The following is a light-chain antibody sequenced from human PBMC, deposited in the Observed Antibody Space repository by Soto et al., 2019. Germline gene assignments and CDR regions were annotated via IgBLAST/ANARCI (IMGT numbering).Light chain of an antibody. CDR3: QQANSFPWT. V-gene: IGKV1-12*02. CDR1: QHISSW. CDR2: EAS. Sequence: DIQLTQSPSSVSAFVGDRVTITCRASQHISSWLAWYQQKPGKAPKLLIYEASSLQSGVPSRFSGSGSGTDVTLTISSLQPEDFATYYCQQANSFPWTFGQGTKVEIK. J-gene: IGKJ1*01.